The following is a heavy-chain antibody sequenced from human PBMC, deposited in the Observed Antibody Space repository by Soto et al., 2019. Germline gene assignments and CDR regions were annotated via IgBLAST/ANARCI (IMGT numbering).Heavy chain of an antibody. CDR1: GFTVSSHA. J-gene: IGHJ4*02. V-gene: IGHV3-23*01. CDR3: AKEGEHSSGWANFDY. D-gene: IGHD6-19*01. CDR2: ITADGGT. Sequence: PGGSLRLSCEGSGFTVSSHAMTWIRQAPGKGPEWVSTITADGGTYYADSVKGRFAMSRDNSKNTLYLQMNSLRAEDTAAYYCAKEGEHSSGWANFDYWGQGTLVTVSS.